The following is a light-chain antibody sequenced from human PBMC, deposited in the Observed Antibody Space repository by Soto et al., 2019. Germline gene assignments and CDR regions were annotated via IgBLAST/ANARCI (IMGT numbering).Light chain of an antibody. CDR1: SSDVGSYNY. CDR2: DVS. J-gene: IGLJ1*01. Sequence: QSVLTQPASVSGSPGQSITIFCTGTSSDVGSYNYVSWYQQHPGRAPKLMIYDVSSRPSGVSNRFSGSKSGNTASLTVSGLQAEDEADYFCTSYTSSGTYVFGTGTKVTV. V-gene: IGLV2-14*03. CDR3: TSYTSSGTYV.